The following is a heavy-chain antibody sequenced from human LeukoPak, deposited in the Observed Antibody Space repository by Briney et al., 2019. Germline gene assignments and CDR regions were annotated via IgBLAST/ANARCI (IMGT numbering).Heavy chain of an antibody. CDR1: GYTFTAYN. Sequence: GASVKVSCKASGYTFTAYNMDWVRQAPGQGLEWMGWINPNSGGTNYAQKFQSRVTMTRDTTVSTAYMELSRLRSDDTAVYYCAPQLGRLTDYWGQGTLVTVSS. V-gene: IGHV1-2*02. CDR2: INPNSGGT. CDR3: APQLGRLTDY. D-gene: IGHD7-27*01. J-gene: IGHJ4*02.